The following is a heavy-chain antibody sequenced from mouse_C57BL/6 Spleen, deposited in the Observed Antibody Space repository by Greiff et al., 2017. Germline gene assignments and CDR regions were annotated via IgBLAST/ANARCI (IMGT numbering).Heavy chain of an antibody. CDR1: GFTFSSYG. J-gene: IGHJ3*01. CDR3: ARDYYGSSRGFAY. Sequence: EVKLQESGGDLVKPGGSLKLSCAASGFTFSSYGMSWVRQTPDKRLEWVATISSGGSYTYYPDSVKGRFTISRDNAKNTLYLQMSSLKSEDTAMYYCARDYYGSSRGFAYWGQGTLVTVSA. CDR2: ISSGGSYT. V-gene: IGHV5-6*01. D-gene: IGHD1-1*01.